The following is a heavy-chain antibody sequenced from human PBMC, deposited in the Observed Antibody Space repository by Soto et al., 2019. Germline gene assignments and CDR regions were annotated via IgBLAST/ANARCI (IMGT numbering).Heavy chain of an antibody. D-gene: IGHD3-16*01. CDR2: INAYNGNT. J-gene: IGHJ6*02. CDR1: GSSFTRYG. V-gene: IGHV1-18*01. Sequence: ASLKVYRKTSGSSFTRYGIGCGRHSHGQGLEWMGWINAYNGNTNYAQNLQGRLTLTTDTSTTTAYMELRSLRSNDTAIYYCAMVDVYVTPSPQDVWGQGTTVTVSS. CDR3: AMVDVYVTPSPQDV.